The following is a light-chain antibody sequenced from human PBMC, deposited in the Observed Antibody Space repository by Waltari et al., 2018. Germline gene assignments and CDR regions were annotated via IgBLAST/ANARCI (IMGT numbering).Light chain of an antibody. CDR1: SGLRTYA. Sequence: QLVLPQSPSASASVGPSVRLTCTQSSGLRTYAIDWHQHQPEKGPRSLIKVNSDGTHNKGDGIPDRFSGSSSGTERYLTISSLQPKDEADYYCQTWGLGYVIFGGGTKLTVL. CDR3: QTWGLGYVI. CDR2: VNSDGTH. J-gene: IGLJ2*01. V-gene: IGLV4-69*01.